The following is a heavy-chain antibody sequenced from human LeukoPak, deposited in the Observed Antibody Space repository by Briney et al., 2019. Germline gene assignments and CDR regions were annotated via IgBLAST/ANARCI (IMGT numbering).Heavy chain of an antibody. CDR3: ARDLAYSRLDY. Sequence: GGSLRLSCAVSGLTFSSSWRDWVRQAPGKGLEWVASINPDGNKKYSADSVKGRFTISRDNAENSLYLQMNSLRVEDTAFYYCARDLAYSRLDYWGQGMLVTVSS. D-gene: IGHD5-18*01. V-gene: IGHV3-7*01. CDR1: GLTFSSSW. J-gene: IGHJ4*02. CDR2: INPDGNKK.